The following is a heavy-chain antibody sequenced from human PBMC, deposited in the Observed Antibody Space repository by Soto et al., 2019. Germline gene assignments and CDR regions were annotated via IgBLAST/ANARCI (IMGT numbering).Heavy chain of an antibody. V-gene: IGHV3-30-3*01. CDR3: ARVFTIFGVVLAGMDV. D-gene: IGHD3-3*01. CDR1: GFTFSSYA. CDR2: ISYDGSNK. J-gene: IGHJ6*02. Sequence: PGGSLRLSCAASGFTFSSYAMHWVRQAPGKGLEWVAVISYDGSNKYYADSVKGRFTISRDNSKNTLYLQMNSLRAEDTAVYYCARVFTIFGVVLAGMDVWGQGTTVTVSS.